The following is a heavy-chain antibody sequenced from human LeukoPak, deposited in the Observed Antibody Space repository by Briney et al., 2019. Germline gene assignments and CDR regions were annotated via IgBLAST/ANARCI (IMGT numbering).Heavy chain of an antibody. V-gene: IGHV3-74*01. CDR2: INSDGRST. D-gene: IGHD1-26*01. J-gene: IGHJ3*02. Sequence: PGGSLRLSCTASGFTFSSYWMHWVRQAPGKGLVWVSRINSDGRSTTYADSVKGRFTISRDNAKNTLYLQMNSLRAEDTAVYYCARGWELPDAFDIWGQGTMVTVSS. CDR3: ARGWELPDAFDI. CDR1: GFTFSSYW.